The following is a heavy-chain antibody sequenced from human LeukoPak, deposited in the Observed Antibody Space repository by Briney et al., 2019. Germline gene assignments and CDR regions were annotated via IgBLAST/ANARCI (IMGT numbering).Heavy chain of an antibody. CDR3: ARGYSYGYGWFDP. CDR1: GGSISSYY. Sequence: PSETLSLTCTASGGSISSYYWSWIRRPPGKGLECIGYIYYSGSTNYNPSLKSRVTISVDTSKNQFSLKLSSVTAADTAVYYCARGYSYGYGWFDPWGQGTLVTVSS. V-gene: IGHV4-59*01. J-gene: IGHJ5*02. CDR2: IYYSGST. D-gene: IGHD5-18*01.